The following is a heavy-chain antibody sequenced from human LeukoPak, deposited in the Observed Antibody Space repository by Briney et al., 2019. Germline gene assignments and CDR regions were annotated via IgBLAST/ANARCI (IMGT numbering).Heavy chain of an antibody. Sequence: PSETLSLTCSVSGGSISYYYWSWIRQPAGKGLEWIGRIYTSGSTNYNPSLKSRVTMSVDTSKNQFSLKLSSVTAADTAVYYCARGVESFSYYDFWSGYCHFDYWGQGTLVTVSS. D-gene: IGHD3-3*01. CDR2: IYTSGST. CDR3: ARGVESFSYYDFWSGYCHFDY. CDR1: GGSISYYY. J-gene: IGHJ4*02. V-gene: IGHV4-4*07.